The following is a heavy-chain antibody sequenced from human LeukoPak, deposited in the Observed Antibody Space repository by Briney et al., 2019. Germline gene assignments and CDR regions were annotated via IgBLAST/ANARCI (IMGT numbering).Heavy chain of an antibody. CDR1: GFNFQIYW. V-gene: IGHV3-7*01. J-gene: IGHJ3*02. Sequence: GGSLRLSCAASGFNFQIYWINWVRQAPGKGLEWVANMRQDGSDKYYVDSVKGRFTISRDNAKNSVHLQMNSLRAEDTAVYYCARDLDSSVLSGAFDIWGQGTMVTVS. CDR3: ARDLDSSVLSGAFDI. CDR2: MRQDGSDK. D-gene: IGHD3-22*01.